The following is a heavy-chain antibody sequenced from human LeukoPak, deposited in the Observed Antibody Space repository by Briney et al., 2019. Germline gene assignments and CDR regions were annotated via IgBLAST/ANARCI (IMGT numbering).Heavy chain of an antibody. V-gene: IGHV3-11*01. J-gene: IGHJ4*01. CDR3: ARDLPVGDSTSY. D-gene: IGHD1-26*01. Sequence: GGSLRLSCAASGFAFGDLYMSWIRQAPGKGLEWVSYIDSSGTSIYYADSVKGRFTTSRDNAKNSLSMQMNSLRVEDTAVYYCARDLPVGDSTSYWGQGTLVTVSA. CDR2: IDSSGTSI. CDR1: GFAFGDLY.